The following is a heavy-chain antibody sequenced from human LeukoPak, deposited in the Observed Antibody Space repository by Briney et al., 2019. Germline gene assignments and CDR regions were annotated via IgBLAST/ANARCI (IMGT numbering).Heavy chain of an antibody. J-gene: IGHJ5*02. CDR2: MNPNSGNT. V-gene: IGHV1-8*01. D-gene: IGHD3-10*01. Sequence: ASVKVSCKASGYTFTSYDINWVRQATGQGLEWMGWMNPNSGNTGYARKFQDRVTMTTDTSTNTAYMELRSLRFGDTAIYYCATHFYYYGSGSYYAFDPWGQGTLVTVSS. CDR3: ATHFYYYGSGSYYAFDP. CDR1: GYTFTSYD.